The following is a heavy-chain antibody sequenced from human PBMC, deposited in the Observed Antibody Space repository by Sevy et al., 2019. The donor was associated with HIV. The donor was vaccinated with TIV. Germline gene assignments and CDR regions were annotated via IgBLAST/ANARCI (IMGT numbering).Heavy chain of an antibody. CDR2: IYSDGST. D-gene: IGHD5-18*01. J-gene: IGHJ4*02. V-gene: IGHV3-53*01. CDR3: ARVPPYSYGFGVDY. CDR1: GFTVSNNY. Sequence: GGSLRLSCAASGFTVSNNYMNWVRQAPGEGLEWVSVIYSDGSTYYVDSVKGRFTISRDNSKNTLFLQMNSLRADDTAVYYCARVPPYSYGFGVDYWGQGTLVTVSS.